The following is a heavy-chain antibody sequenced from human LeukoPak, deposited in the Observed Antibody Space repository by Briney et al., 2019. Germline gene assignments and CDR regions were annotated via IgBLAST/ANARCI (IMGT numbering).Heavy chain of an antibody. Sequence: SETLSLTCTVSGGSISDYYWGWIRQTPGKGLEWIGEINHSGSTNYNPSLKSRVTISVDTSKNQFSLKLSSVTAADTAVYYCARGPGELRVGDYWGQGTLVTVSS. CDR3: ARGPGELRVGDY. CDR1: GGSISDYY. D-gene: IGHD1-26*01. V-gene: IGHV4-34*01. CDR2: INHSGST. J-gene: IGHJ4*02.